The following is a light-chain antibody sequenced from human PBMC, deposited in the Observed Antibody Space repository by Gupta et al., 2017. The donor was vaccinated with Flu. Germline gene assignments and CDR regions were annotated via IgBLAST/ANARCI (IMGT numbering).Light chain of an antibody. CDR1: QSVSSY. V-gene: IGKV3-11*01. CDR2: DAS. J-gene: IGKJ4*01. CDR3: KQRSIWPRP. Sequence: IVLTQSPATLSLSPGERATLTCRASQSVSSYLAWYQQKPGQAPRLLIYDASNRATGVPARFRGSGSGTDFTLTISSLEPEDFAVYYCKQRSIWPRPFGGGTKVEIK.